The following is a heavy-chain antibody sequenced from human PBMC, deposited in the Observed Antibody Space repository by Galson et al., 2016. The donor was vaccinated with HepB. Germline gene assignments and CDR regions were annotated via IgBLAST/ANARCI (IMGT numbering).Heavy chain of an antibody. CDR2: TFPGDSYT. CDR1: GYSFSSYW. D-gene: IGHD2-8*01. V-gene: IGHV5-51*01. Sequence: QSGAEVKQPGESLQISCKGSGYSFSSYWIGWVRQMPGKGLEWMGITFPGDSYTRYSPSFQGQVTVSADKSINTAYLQWSSLRASDAAMYYCARRSVSYWYFDLWGRGTLVTVSS. CDR3: ARRSVSYWYFDL. J-gene: IGHJ2*01.